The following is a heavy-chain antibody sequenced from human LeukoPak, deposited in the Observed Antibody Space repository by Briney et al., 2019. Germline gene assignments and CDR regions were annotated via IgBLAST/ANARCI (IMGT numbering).Heavy chain of an antibody. CDR1: GDSISIHY. CDR3: ARDIDDVGALFDF. Sequence: SETLSLTCSVAGDSISIHYWSWIRQPPGKGLEWIGYIDHTGSTNYNPSLNSRVTISRDTSKNHFSLELSSVTAADTALYFCARDIDDVGALFDFWRQGTLVTVSS. CDR2: IDHTGST. J-gene: IGHJ4*02. D-gene: IGHD1-26*01. V-gene: IGHV4-59*11.